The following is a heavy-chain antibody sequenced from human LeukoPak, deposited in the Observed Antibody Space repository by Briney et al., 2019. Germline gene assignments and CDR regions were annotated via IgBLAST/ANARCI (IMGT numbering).Heavy chain of an antibody. CDR3: ATGGKLRFLEWLR. V-gene: IGHV1-24*01. D-gene: IGHD3-3*01. CDR1: GYILTELS. J-gene: IGHJ4*02. CDR2: FDPEDGET. Sequence: ASVKVSCKVSGYILTELSMHWVRQAPGKGLEWMGGFDPEDGETIYAQKFQGRVTMTEDTSTDTAYMELSSLRSEDTAVYYCATGGKLRFLEWLRWGQGTLVTVSS.